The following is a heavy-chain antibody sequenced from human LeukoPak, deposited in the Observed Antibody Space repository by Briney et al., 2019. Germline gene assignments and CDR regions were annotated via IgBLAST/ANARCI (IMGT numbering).Heavy chain of an antibody. V-gene: IGHV3-30-3*01. J-gene: IGHJ4*02. D-gene: IGHD2-15*01. Sequence: PGGSLSLSCAASGFTFSSYAMHWVRQAPGKGLEWVAVISYDGSNKYYADSVKGRFTISRDNSKNTLYLQMNSLRAEDTAVYYCARNAADIVVVVAASHFDYWGQGTLVTVSS. CDR3: ARNAADIVVVVAASHFDY. CDR2: ISYDGSNK. CDR1: GFTFSSYA.